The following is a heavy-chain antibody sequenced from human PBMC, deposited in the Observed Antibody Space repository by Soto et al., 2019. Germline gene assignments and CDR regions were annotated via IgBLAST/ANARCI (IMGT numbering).Heavy chain of an antibody. Sequence: AASVKVSCKASGYTFTGYYMHWVRQAPGQGLEWMGWINPNSGGTNYAQKFQGWVTMTRDTSISTAYMELSRLRSDDTAVYYCARNGFGESNALNWFEPWGQGTLVTVSS. D-gene: IGHD3-10*01. CDR3: ARNGFGESNALNWFEP. J-gene: IGHJ5*02. CDR2: INPNSGGT. V-gene: IGHV1-2*04. CDR1: GYTFTGYY.